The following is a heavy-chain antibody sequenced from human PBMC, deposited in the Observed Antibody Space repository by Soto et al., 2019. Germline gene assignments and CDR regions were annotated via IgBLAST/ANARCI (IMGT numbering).Heavy chain of an antibody. CDR3: ARPTAEGLTKYYFEY. D-gene: IGHD1-1*01. CDR2: IYYSGST. J-gene: IGHJ4*02. Sequence: PSETLSLTCTVSGGSISSSSYYWGWIRQPPGKGLEWIGSIYYSGSTYYNPSLKSRVTISVDTSKNQFSLKLSSVTAADTAVYYCARPTAEGLTKYYFEYWGQGTLVTVSS. CDR1: GGSISSSSYY. V-gene: IGHV4-39*01.